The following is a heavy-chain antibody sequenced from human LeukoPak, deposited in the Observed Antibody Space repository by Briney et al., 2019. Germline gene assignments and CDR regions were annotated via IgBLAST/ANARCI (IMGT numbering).Heavy chain of an antibody. V-gene: IGHV4-39*01. D-gene: IGHD6-13*01. CDR2: IYYSGST. CDR1: GGSISSSSYY. CDR3: ARQVGYSSRRFDY. Sequence: KSSETLSLTCTVSGGSISSSSYYWGWIRQPPGKGLEWIGSIYYSGSTYYNPSLKSRVTISVDTSKNQFSLKLSSVTAADTAVYYCARQVGYSSRRFDYWGQGTLVTVSS. J-gene: IGHJ4*02.